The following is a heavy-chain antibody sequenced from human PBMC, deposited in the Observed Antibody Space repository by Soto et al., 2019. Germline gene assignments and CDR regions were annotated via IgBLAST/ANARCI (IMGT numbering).Heavy chain of an antibody. J-gene: IGHJ6*02. CDR3: GRGIVGATLHYYYGMDV. V-gene: IGHV5-10-1*01. CDR1: GYSFTSYW. Sequence: GESLKISCKGSGYSFTSYWISWVRQMPGKGLEWMGRIDPSDSYANYSPSFQGHVTISVNKSISTAYLQWSSLKASDTAMYYCGRGIVGATLHYYYGMDVWGQGTTVTVSS. CDR2: IDPSDSYA. D-gene: IGHD1-26*01.